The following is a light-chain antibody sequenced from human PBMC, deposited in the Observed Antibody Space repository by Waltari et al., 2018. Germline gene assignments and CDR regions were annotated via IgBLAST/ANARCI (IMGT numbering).Light chain of an antibody. Sequence: AAPTQPPSMSGFPGQAVTNPCTGTRSDIRGLNRLPWYQQHPGKAPKLMIYEVSQRPSGVSDRFSGSKSGNTASLTISGLQAEDEADYYCSSYAGSNTFLFGGGTRLTVL. CDR3: SSYAGSNTFL. V-gene: IGLV2-8*01. CDR1: RSDIRGLNR. J-gene: IGLJ2*01. CDR2: EVS.